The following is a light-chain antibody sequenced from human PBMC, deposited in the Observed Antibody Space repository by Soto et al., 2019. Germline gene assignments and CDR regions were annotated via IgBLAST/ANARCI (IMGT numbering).Light chain of an antibody. J-gene: IGLJ1*01. V-gene: IGLV2-8*01. Sequence: QSVLTQPPSASGSPGQSVTISCTGTSSDVGGYNYVSWYQQHPGKAPKLIIYEVNKRPSGVPDRFSGSKSGNTASPTVSGLQAEDEADYYCCSYAGSPYVFGTGTKVTVL. CDR2: EVN. CDR1: SSDVGGYNY. CDR3: CSYAGSPYV.